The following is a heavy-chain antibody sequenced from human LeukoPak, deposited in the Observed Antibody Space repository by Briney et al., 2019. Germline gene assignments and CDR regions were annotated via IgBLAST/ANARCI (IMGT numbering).Heavy chain of an antibody. J-gene: IGHJ6*03. CDR3: ARDRLPRSYMDV. V-gene: IGHV3-7*01. Sequence: PGGSLRLSCAASGFTFSSYWMTWVRQASGKGLEWVANINRDASEKYYVDSVKGRFTISRDNAKNSLYLQMTSLRADDTAVYYCARDRLPRSYMDVWGKGTTVTVSS. CDR2: INRDASEK. CDR1: GFTFSSYW. D-gene: IGHD6-6*01.